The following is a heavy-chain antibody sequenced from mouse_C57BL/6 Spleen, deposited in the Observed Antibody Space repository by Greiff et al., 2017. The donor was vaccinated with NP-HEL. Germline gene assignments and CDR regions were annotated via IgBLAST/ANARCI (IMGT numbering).Heavy chain of an antibody. D-gene: IGHD1-1*01. Sequence: ESGPGLVKPSQSLSLTCSVTGYSITSGYYWNWIRQFPGNKLEWMGYISYDGSNKYNPSLKNRISITRDTSKHQFFLKLNSVTTEDTATYYCARTPHYGSSYYFDYWGQGTTLTVSS. CDR2: ISYDGSN. CDR3: ARTPHYGSSYYFDY. V-gene: IGHV3-6*01. CDR1: GYSITSGYY. J-gene: IGHJ2*01.